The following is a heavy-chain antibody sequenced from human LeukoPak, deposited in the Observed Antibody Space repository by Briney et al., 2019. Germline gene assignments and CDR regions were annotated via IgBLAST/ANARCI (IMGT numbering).Heavy chain of an antibody. V-gene: IGHV3-23*01. CDR2: ISGNSANT. J-gene: IGHJ4*02. CDR3: AKGVRLWFAFYFDY. CDR1: GFTFSNYA. Sequence: GGSLRLSCAASGFTFSNYAMTWVRQAPGKGLEWVSSISGNSANTYYADSVKGRFTVSRANSKNILYLQMNSLRVEDTAVYFCAKGVRLWFAFYFDYWGQGTPATVSS. D-gene: IGHD3-10*01.